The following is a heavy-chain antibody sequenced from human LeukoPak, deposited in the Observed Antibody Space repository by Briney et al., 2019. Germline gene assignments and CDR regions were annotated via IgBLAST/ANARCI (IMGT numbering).Heavy chain of an antibody. D-gene: IGHD3-10*01. CDR2: MHYSGTT. V-gene: IGHV4-61*08. CDR3: TRHYSTIVVRGKYDY. J-gene: IGHJ4*02. CDR1: GGSISGGSISGYH. Sequence: PSETLSLTCSVSGGSISGGSISGYHWSWIRQPPGKGLELIAYMHYSGTTHYNPSLKSRVTISVDTSKNQFSLKLSSVTAADTAVYYCTRHYSTIVVRGKYDYWGQGTLVTVSS.